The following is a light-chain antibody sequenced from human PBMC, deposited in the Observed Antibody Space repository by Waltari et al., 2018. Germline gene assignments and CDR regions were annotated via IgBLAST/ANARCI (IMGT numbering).Light chain of an antibody. V-gene: IGKV4-1*01. CDR2: WAS. J-gene: IGKJ5*01. Sequence: DIVMTQSPDSLAVSLGERATIHCKSSQSVLHSPKNKNYLAWYQQKPGQPLKLLMYWASTRESGVPDRFSGSGSGTDFTLTISSLQAEDVAVYYCQQHYTAPITFGQGTRLDIK. CDR3: QQHYTAPIT. CDR1: QSVLHSPKNKNY.